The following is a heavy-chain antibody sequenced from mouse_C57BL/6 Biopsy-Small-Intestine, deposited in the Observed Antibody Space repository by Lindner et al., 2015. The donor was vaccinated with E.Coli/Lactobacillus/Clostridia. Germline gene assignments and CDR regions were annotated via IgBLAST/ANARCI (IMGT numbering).Heavy chain of an antibody. D-gene: IGHD2-1*01. CDR2: IYPGSGDT. J-gene: IGHJ2*01. CDR3: ASYGNFDY. V-gene: IGHV1-54*01. Sequence: VQLQESGAELVRPGTSVKVSCKASGYAFTNYLIEWVKQRPGQGLEWIGVIYPGSGDTNYNEKFKGKATLTADKSSSTAYMQLSSLTSEDSAVYFCASYGNFDYWGQGTTLTVSS. CDR1: GYAFTNYL.